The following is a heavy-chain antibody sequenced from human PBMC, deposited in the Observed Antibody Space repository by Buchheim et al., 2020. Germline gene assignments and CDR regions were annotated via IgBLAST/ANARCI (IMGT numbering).Heavy chain of an antibody. V-gene: IGHV4-61*01. D-gene: IGHD3-9*01. J-gene: IGHJ6*02. CDR1: GGSVDSRTYP. CDR2: ISYTGNT. CDR3: ARDRAGDYDIMTGTYFYGMDV. Sequence: HVRLQESGPGRVKPSETLSLTCPVSGGSVDSRTYPGSWIRQAPGKGLEWIGHISYTGNTNYSPSLKSRATIPIDTPKNQYSLKLTSATAADTAVYYCARDRAGDYDIMTGTYFYGMDVWGQGTT.